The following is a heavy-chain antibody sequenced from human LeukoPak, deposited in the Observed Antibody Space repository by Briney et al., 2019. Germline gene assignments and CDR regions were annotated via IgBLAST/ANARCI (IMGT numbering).Heavy chain of an antibody. CDR2: INRSGGTK. J-gene: IGHJ4*02. CDR3: VRGTTTNYFDY. V-gene: IGHV3-48*03. D-gene: IGHD4-17*01. CDR1: GFTFRSYE. Sequence: GGSLRLSCAASGFTFRSYEMSWVRQAPGKGLQWVSYINRSGGTKHYADSVRGRFTVSRDNAKNSLYLQMNSLRDEDTAAYHCVRGTTTNYFDYWGQETLVTVSS.